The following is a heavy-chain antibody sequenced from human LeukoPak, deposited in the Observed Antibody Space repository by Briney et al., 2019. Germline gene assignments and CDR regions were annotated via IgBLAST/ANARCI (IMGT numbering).Heavy chain of an antibody. CDR2: TNPDGSNI. Sequence: GGSLRLSCAASGFTFSTYWMHWIRQAPGKGLVWVSHTNPDGSNIGYADSVKGRFTISRGKNALYLLMNSLRAEDTAVYYCARPPHAYGFDLWGQGTMVTVSS. CDR1: GFTFSTYW. V-gene: IGHV3-74*01. CDR3: ARPPHAYGFDL. J-gene: IGHJ3*01.